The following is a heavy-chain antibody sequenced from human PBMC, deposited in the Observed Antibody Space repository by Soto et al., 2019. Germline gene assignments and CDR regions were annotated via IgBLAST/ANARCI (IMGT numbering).Heavy chain of an antibody. CDR3: ARPLIGNTIDL. J-gene: IGHJ3*01. Sequence: ASVKVSCKASGYTFFKYFIHWVRQAPGQGLEWIGIINPSRGSATYGPIFQGRVSLTTDMPTSTVYMELSSLRSEDTAIYYCARPLIGNTIDLWGQGTSVT. D-gene: IGHD1-7*01. CDR1: GYTFFKYF. CDR2: INPSRGSA. V-gene: IGHV1-46*01.